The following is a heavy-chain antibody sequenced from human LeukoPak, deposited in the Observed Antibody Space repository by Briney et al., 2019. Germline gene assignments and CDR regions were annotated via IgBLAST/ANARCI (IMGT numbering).Heavy chain of an antibody. J-gene: IGHJ4*02. Sequence: GSSVKVSCKASGYTFTSYDINWVRQATGQGLEWMGWMNPNSGNTGYAQKFQGRVTITRNTSISTAYMELSSLRSEDTAVYYCARSPTPTGGVDYWGQGTLVTVFS. CDR2: MNPNSGNT. V-gene: IGHV1-8*03. D-gene: IGHD7-27*01. CDR1: GYTFTSYD. CDR3: ARSPTPTGGVDY.